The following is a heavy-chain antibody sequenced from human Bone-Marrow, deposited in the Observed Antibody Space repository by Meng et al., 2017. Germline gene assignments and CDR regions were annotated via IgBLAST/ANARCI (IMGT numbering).Heavy chain of an antibody. CDR3: ARETRQDYFDY. V-gene: IGHV3-48*03. CDR1: GFTFSSYE. Sequence: GGSLRPSCAASGFTFSSYEMNWVRQAPGKGLEWVSYISSSGDIRFYADSVKGRFTISRDNAKDSLYLQMNSLRAEDTAGYSCARETRQDYFDYWGQGTLVTVSS. CDR2: ISSSGDIR. J-gene: IGHJ4*02.